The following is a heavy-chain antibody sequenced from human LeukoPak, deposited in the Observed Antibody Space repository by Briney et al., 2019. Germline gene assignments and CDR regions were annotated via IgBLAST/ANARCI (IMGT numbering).Heavy chain of an antibody. CDR2: ISYDENSK. CDR1: GFTFNSYG. V-gene: IGHV3-30*18. Sequence: PGRSLRLSCAASGFTFNSYGMHWVRQAPGKGLEWVALISYDENSKYYADSVKGRFTISRDNSKNTLSLQMNSLRAEDMAVYYCAKDRDGRYYFDCWGQGTLVTVSS. CDR3: AKDRDGRYYFDC. D-gene: IGHD4-17*01. J-gene: IGHJ4*02.